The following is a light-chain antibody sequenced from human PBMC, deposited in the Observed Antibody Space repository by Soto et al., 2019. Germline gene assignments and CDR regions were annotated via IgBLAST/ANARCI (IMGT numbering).Light chain of an antibody. Sequence: DLQMTQSPSSLSASVGDRITITCRASQTGYRYLNWYQQKPGRTPKLLIYAVSSLHSGVPSRFSGSGSGTDFTLTISSLQPEDFATYYCQQSYIDHVTFGGGTKVEIK. V-gene: IGKV1-39*01. CDR2: AVS. J-gene: IGKJ4*01. CDR3: QQSYIDHVT. CDR1: QTGYRY.